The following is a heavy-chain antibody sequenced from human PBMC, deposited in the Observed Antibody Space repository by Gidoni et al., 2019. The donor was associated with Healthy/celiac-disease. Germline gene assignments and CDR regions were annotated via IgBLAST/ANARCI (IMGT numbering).Heavy chain of an antibody. CDR3: AREGIVLMVYASYSPWGGFDY. D-gene: IGHD2-8*01. J-gene: IGHJ4*02. V-gene: IGHV3-30*04. CDR1: GFTSSSYA. Sequence: QVQLVECGGGVVQPGRSWRLSCAASGFTSSSYAMPWVRQAPGKGLEWVAVISYDGSNKYYAGSVKGRITISRDNSKNTMYLQMNSLRAEDTAVYYCAREGIVLMVYASYSPWGGFDYWGQGTLVTVSS. CDR2: ISYDGSNK.